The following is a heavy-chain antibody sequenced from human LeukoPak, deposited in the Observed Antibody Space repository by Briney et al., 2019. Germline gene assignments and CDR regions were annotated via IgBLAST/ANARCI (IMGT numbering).Heavy chain of an antibody. CDR3: ATPLDYYDSSGYHQGGD. Sequence: PGGSLRLSCATSGFTFSSYWMSWVRQAPGKGLEWMANIKQDGSKKNYVDSVKGRFTISRDNAKNSLYLQMNSLRAEDTAVYYCATPLDYYDSSGYHQGGDWGQGTLVTVSS. D-gene: IGHD3-22*01. CDR1: GFTFSSYW. CDR2: IKQDGSKK. V-gene: IGHV3-7*03. J-gene: IGHJ4*02.